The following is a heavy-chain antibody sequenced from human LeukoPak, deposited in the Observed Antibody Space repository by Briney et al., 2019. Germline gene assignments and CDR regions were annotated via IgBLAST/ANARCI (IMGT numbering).Heavy chain of an antibody. D-gene: IGHD3-10*01. J-gene: IGHJ4*02. Sequence: GGSLRLSCAASGFTFSSYSMNWVRQAPGKGLEWISSISSSSSYIYYADSVKGRFTISRDDAKNSLYLQMNSLRAEDTAVYYCARDNLDYGSAFDYWGQGTLVTVSS. V-gene: IGHV3-21*01. CDR2: ISSSSSYI. CDR1: GFTFSSYS. CDR3: ARDNLDYGSAFDY.